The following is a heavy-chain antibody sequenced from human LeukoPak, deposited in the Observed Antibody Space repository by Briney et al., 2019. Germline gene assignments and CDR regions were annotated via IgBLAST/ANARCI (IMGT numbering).Heavy chain of an antibody. J-gene: IGHJ6*03. Sequence: ASVKVSCKASGYSFVLHGISWVRQAPGQGLEWMGWISTYDGNTEYAQNFQGRVSMTIDTSTSTAYMDLRSLRSDDTAVYYCARDSWTRPNKGYCSGGSCYPGLDYYYYYYMDVWGKGTTVTVSS. V-gene: IGHV1-18*01. D-gene: IGHD2-15*01. CDR3: ARDSWTRPNKGYCSGGSCYPGLDYYYYYYMDV. CDR2: ISTYDGNT. CDR1: GYSFVLHG.